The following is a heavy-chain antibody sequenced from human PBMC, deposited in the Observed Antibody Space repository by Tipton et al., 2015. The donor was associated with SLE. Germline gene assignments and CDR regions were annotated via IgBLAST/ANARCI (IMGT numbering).Heavy chain of an antibody. CDR2: IKQDGSDI. Sequence: GSLRLSCAASGFTFSDHWMNWVRQAPGKGLQWVANIKQDGSDIYYLDSVKGRFTISRDNTKDSLFLQMNSLRAEDTAFYDCAKDIGKLRDGYPGCDAFDMWGQGTMVTVSS. D-gene: IGHD5-24*01. V-gene: IGHV3-7*03. CDR3: AKDIGKLRDGYPGCDAFDM. CDR1: GFTFSDHW. J-gene: IGHJ3*02.